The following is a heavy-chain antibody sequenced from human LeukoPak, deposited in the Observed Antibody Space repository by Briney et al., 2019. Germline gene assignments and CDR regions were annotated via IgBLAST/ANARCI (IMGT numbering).Heavy chain of an antibody. J-gene: IGHJ5*02. CDR2: ISAYNGNT. Sequence: ASVKVSCKASGYTFTSYGISWVRQAPGQGLEWMGWISAYNGNTNYAQKLQGRVTMTTDTSTSTAYMELRSLRSDDTAVCYCARDAAVTTWGRGFDPWGQGTLVTVSS. CDR3: ARDAAVTTWGRGFDP. D-gene: IGHD4-17*01. CDR1: GYTFTSYG. V-gene: IGHV1-18*01.